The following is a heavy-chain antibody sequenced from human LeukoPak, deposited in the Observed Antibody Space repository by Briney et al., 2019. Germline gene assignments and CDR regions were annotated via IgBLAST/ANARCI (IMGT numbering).Heavy chain of an antibody. J-gene: IGHJ4*02. V-gene: IGHV4-59*08. CDR3: ARRHWGPIDY. Sequence: SETLSLTCTVSGGSISSYYWSWIRQPPGKGLEWIGYIYYSGSTNYNPSLKSRVTISVDTSKNQFSLKLSSVTAADTAVYYCARRHWGPIDYWGQGTLITVSS. D-gene: IGHD7-27*01. CDR1: GGSISSYY. CDR2: IYYSGST.